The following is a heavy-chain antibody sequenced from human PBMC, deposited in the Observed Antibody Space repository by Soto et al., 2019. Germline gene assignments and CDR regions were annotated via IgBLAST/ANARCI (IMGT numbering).Heavy chain of an antibody. J-gene: IGHJ3*02. V-gene: IGHV3-9*01. CDR1: GFTFDDYA. CDR3: AKDFRGITIFGVVKNDAFDI. D-gene: IGHD3-3*01. Sequence: EVQLVESGGGLVQPGRSLRLSCAASGFTFDDYAMHWVRQAPGKGLEWVSGISWNSGSIGYADSVKGRFTISRDNAKNSRYLQMNSLRAEDTALYYCAKDFRGITIFGVVKNDAFDIWGQGTMVTVSS. CDR2: ISWNSGSI.